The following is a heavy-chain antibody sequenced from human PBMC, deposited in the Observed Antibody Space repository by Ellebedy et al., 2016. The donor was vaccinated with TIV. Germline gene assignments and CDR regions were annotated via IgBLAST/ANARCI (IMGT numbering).Heavy chain of an antibody. CDR2: MNQVGSEK. J-gene: IGHJ4*02. V-gene: IGHV3-7*03. CDR3: ARDPNSPGDTGYGDY. CDR1: GFTFDDYG. Sequence: PGGSLRLSCAASGFTFDDYGMSWVRQAPGKGLEWVANMNQVGSEKYYADSVKGRFTISRDNAKNSLYLQMNSLRAEDTAVYYCARDPNSPGDTGYGDYWGQGAVVTVSS. D-gene: IGHD5-12*01.